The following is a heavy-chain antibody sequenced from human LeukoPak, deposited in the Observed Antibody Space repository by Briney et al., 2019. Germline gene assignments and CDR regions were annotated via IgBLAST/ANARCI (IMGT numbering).Heavy chain of an antibody. J-gene: IGHJ5*02. CDR1: GYTFTDYY. CDR3: AREPVPAAIDNWFDP. D-gene: IGHD2-2*01. CDR2: VDPEDGET. V-gene: IGHV1-69-2*01. Sequence: ASVKVSCKVSGYTFTDYYMHWVQQAPGKGLEWMGLVDPEDGETIYAEKFQGRVTITADTSTDTAYMELSSLRSEDTAVYYCAREPVPAAIDNWFDPWGQGTLVTVSS.